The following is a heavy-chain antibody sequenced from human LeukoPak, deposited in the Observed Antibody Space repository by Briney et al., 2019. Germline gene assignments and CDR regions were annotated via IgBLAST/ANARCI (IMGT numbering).Heavy chain of an antibody. V-gene: IGHV1-18*01. Sequence: ASVKVSCKASGYTFTSYGISWVRQAPGQGLEWMGWISAYNGNTNYAQKLQGRVTMTTDTSTSTAYMELRSLRSDDTAVYYCARDFSMADITMIVAASSFDIWGQGTMVTVSS. CDR3: ARDFSMADITMIVAASSFDI. CDR1: GYTFTSYG. CDR2: ISAYNGNT. J-gene: IGHJ3*02. D-gene: IGHD3-22*01.